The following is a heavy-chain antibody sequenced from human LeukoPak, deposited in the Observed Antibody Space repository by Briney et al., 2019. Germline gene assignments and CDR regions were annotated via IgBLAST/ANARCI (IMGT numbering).Heavy chain of an antibody. CDR3: AKDRGNVHPPRFDP. J-gene: IGHJ5*02. V-gene: IGHV3-7*03. D-gene: IGHD3-10*01. Sequence: GESLRLSCAASGFTFTTYWLGWVRQPPGKGLEWVANIKQDGTEKYYVDSVKGRLTISRDNAKNSLYLQMNSLRVEDTAIYYCAKDRGNVHPPRFDPWGQGTLVTVSS. CDR1: GFTFTTYW. CDR2: IKQDGTEK.